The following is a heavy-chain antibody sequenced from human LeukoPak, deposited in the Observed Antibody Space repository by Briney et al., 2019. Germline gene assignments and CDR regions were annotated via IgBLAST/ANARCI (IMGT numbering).Heavy chain of an antibody. CDR1: GFTFSSYN. V-gene: IGHV3-21*01. J-gene: IGHJ5*02. Sequence: KPGGSLRLSCAASGFTFSSYNMNWVRQAPGKGLEWASSICSSSIFIFYADSVKGRFTISRDNAKNSLYLHMNSLRAEDTAVYYCARGPSPYDSSGHNRFDHWGQGALVTVSS. CDR2: ICSSSIFI. D-gene: IGHD3-22*01. CDR3: ARGPSPYDSSGHNRFDH.